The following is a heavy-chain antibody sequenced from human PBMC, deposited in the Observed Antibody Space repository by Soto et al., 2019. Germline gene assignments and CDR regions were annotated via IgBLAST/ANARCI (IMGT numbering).Heavy chain of an antibody. CDR3: ARDKHSSSWSQGDYYYGMDV. CDR1: GYTFTGYY. Sequence: ASVKVSCKASGYTFTGYYMHWVRQAPGQGLEWMGWINPNSGGTNYAQKFQGWVTMTRDTSISTAYMELSRLRSDDTAVYYCARDKHSSSWSQGDYYYGMDVWGQGTTVTVSS. J-gene: IGHJ6*02. CDR2: INPNSGGT. D-gene: IGHD6-13*01. V-gene: IGHV1-2*04.